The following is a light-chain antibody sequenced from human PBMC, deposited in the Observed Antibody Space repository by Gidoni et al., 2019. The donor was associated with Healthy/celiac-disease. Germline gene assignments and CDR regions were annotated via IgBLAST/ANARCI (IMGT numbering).Light chain of an antibody. CDR2: GAS. J-gene: IGKJ4*01. CDR3: QQYGSSPDT. CDR1: QSVSSSY. V-gene: IGKV3-20*01. Sequence: EIVLTQSPGTLSLSPGERATPSCRASQSVSSSYLAWYQQKPGQAPRLLIYGASSRATGIPDRFSGSGSGTDFTLTISRLEPEDFAVYYCQQYGSSPDTFGGXTKVEIK.